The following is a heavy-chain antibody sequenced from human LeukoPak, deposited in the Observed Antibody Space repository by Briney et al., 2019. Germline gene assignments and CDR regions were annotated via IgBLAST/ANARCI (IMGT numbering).Heavy chain of an antibody. Sequence: GGSLRLSCAASGFTFSSYSMNWVRQAPGKGVEWVSTTSSSGIYIYYADSVKGRFTVSRDNAKNSLYLQMNSLRAEDTAMYYCARTSGDESSGPYIGYWGQGTLVTVSS. CDR2: TSSSGIYI. CDR3: ARTSGDESSGPYIGY. J-gene: IGHJ4*02. V-gene: IGHV3-21*01. CDR1: GFTFSSYS. D-gene: IGHD3-22*01.